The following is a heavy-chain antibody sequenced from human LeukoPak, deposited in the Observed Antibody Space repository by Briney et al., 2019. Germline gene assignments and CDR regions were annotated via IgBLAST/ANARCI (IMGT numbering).Heavy chain of an antibody. Sequence: PGGSLRLSCAASGFPFSDHYMDWVPQAPGKGVELVGRSRNRAKRYTTDYAASVRGIFTISRDDSQNSLYLKMRSLKTEDTAVYHCVRVAYTSDWHFDYWGQGTLVTVSS. V-gene: IGHV3-72*01. CDR1: GFPFSDHY. J-gene: IGHJ4*02. CDR3: VRVAYTSDWHFDY. D-gene: IGHD6-19*01. CDR2: SRNRAKRYTT.